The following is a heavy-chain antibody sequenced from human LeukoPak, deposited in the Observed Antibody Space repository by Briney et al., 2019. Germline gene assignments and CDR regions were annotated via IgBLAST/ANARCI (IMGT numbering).Heavy chain of an antibody. CDR3: ARDLYRDSLPVSWFDP. V-gene: IGHV1-18*01. CDR1: GYTFTSYG. Sequence: ASVKVSCKASGYTFTSYGISWVRQAPGQGLEWMGWISDYNGNTNYAQKLQGRVTMTTDTSTSTAYMELRSLRSDDTAVYYCARDLYRDSLPVSWFDPWGQGTLITVSS. D-gene: IGHD4-11*01. CDR2: ISDYNGNT. J-gene: IGHJ5*02.